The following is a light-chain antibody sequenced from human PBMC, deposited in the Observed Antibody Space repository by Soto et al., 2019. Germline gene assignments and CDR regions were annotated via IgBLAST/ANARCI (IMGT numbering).Light chain of an antibody. CDR2: GAS. V-gene: IGKV3-20*01. CDR1: QSVSSSY. Sequence: EIVLTQSPGTLSLSPGERATLSCRASQSVSSSYLAWYQQKPGQAPRLLIYGASSRATGIPGRFSGSGCGTDFTLTISRLEPEDFGVYYCQQYGRTFGQGIKVEI. J-gene: IGKJ1*01. CDR3: QQYGRT.